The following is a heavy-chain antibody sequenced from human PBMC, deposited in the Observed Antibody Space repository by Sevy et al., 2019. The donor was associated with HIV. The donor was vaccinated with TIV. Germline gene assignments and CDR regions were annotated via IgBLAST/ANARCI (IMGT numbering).Heavy chain of an antibody. CDR3: AKDIGAYIVATISHYFDY. CDR2: ISYDGSNK. CDR1: GFTFSSYG. V-gene: IGHV3-30*18. D-gene: IGHD5-12*01. J-gene: IGHJ4*02. Sequence: GGSLRLSCAASGFTFSSYGMHWVRQAPGKGLEWVAVISYDGSNKYYADSVKGRFTISRDNSKNTLYLQMNSLRAEDTAVYYCAKDIGAYIVATISHYFDYWGQGTLVTVSS.